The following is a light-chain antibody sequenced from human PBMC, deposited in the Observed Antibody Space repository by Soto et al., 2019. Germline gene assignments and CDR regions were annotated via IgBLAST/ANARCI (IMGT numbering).Light chain of an antibody. J-gene: IGLJ1*01. CDR2: DDN. Sequence: SYELTQSPSVSVAPGQTASVTCGGNNIGRKSVHWYQQKPGQAPMLVVYDDNDRPSGIPERFSGSNSGNTATLTISRVEAGDEADYYCQVWDSGSDSLHVFGTGTKVTV. V-gene: IGLV3-21*02. CDR1: NIGRKS. CDR3: QVWDSGSDSLHV.